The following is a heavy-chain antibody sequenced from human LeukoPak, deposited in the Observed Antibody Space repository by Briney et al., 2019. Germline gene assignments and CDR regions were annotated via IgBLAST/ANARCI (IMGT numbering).Heavy chain of an antibody. CDR2: INPNSGDT. Sequence: ASVKVSCKASGYTFSNYAITWVRQAPGQGLEWMGWINPNSGDTKYAQKFQGRVTMTRDTSISTAYMELSRLRSDDTAVYYCARAYLGYCSGGSCYSYLGLDYWGQGTLVTVSS. D-gene: IGHD2-15*01. J-gene: IGHJ4*02. V-gene: IGHV1-2*02. CDR3: ARAYLGYCSGGSCYSYLGLDY. CDR1: GYTFSNYA.